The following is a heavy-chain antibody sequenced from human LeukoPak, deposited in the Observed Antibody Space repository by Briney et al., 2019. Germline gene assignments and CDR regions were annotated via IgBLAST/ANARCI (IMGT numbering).Heavy chain of an antibody. V-gene: IGHV3-7*01. CDR1: GFTFSSYW. CDR3: AKNGDGYNAYYFDY. Sequence: GGSLRLSCAASGFTFSSYWMTWVRQAPGKGLEWVANINQDGSEKYYVDSVKGRFTISRDNSKNTLYLQMNSLRAEDTAVYYCAKNGDGYNAYYFDYWGQGTLVTVSS. D-gene: IGHD5-24*01. J-gene: IGHJ4*02. CDR2: INQDGSEK.